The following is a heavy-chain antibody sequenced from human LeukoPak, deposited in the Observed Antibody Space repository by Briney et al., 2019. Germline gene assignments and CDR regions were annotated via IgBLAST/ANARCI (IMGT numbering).Heavy chain of an antibody. CDR1: GFTVSSNY. CDR2: IYSGGST. D-gene: IGHD3-3*01. V-gene: IGHV3-53*01. CDR3: ARVVSSRYYDFWSGYYMSY. J-gene: IGHJ4*02. Sequence: GGSLRLSCAASGFTVSSNYMSWVRQAPGKGLEWVCVIYSGGSTYYADSVKGRFTISRDNSKNTLYLQMNSLRAEDTAVYYCARVVSSRYYDFWSGYYMSYWGQGTLVTVSS.